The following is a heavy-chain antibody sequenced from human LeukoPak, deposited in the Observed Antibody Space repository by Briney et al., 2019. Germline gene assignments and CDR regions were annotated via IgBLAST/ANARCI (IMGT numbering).Heavy chain of an antibody. V-gene: IGHV5-51*01. Sequence: GESLKISCKGSGYSFTSYWIGWVRPMPGKGLEWMRIIYPGDSDTSSSPSFQGRITISADKSISTAYLQWSSLKATDTAMYYCARLYGRWVGEPRGSWFDPWGQGALVTVSS. CDR1: GYSFTSYW. CDR3: ARLYGRWVGEPRGSWFDP. J-gene: IGHJ5*02. D-gene: IGHD3-10*01. CDR2: IYPGDSDT.